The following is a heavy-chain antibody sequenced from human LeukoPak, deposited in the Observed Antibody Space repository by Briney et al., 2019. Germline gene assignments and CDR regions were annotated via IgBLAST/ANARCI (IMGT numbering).Heavy chain of an antibody. CDR1: GFTFSSYA. CDR3: ARRDGMKGGFDY. J-gene: IGHJ4*02. Sequence: GRSLRLSCAASGFTFSSYAMHWVRQAPGKGLEWVAVISYDGSNKYYADSVKGRFTISRDNSKNTLYLQMNSLRSEDTAAYYCARRDGMKGGFDYWGQGTLVTVSS. D-gene: IGHD5-24*01. V-gene: IGHV3-30-3*01. CDR2: ISYDGSNK.